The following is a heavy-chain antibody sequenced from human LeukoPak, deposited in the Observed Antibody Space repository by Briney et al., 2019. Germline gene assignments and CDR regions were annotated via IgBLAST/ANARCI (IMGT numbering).Heavy chain of an antibody. V-gene: IGHV4-34*01. D-gene: IGHD3-3*01. Sequence: SETLSLTCAVYGGSFSGYYWSWIRQPPGKGLEWIGEINHSGSTNYNPSLKSRVTISVDTSKNQFSLKLSSVTAADTAVYYCARLITIFGVVIIRDAFDIWGQGTMVTVSS. CDR1: GGSFSGYY. CDR2: INHSGST. J-gene: IGHJ3*02. CDR3: ARLITIFGVVIIRDAFDI.